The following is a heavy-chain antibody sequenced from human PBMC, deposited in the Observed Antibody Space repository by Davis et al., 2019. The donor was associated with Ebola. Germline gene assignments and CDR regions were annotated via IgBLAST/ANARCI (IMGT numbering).Heavy chain of an antibody. D-gene: IGHD3-3*01. V-gene: IGHV4-34*01. CDR3: ARRVGDFWRGHYWAFDL. J-gene: IGHJ4*02. Sequence: SETLSLTCAVYGGSFSGYFWIWIRQPPGKGLEWIGEISHSGSTNYNPSLKSRVTISVDTSKNQFSLKLSSVTAADTAVYYCARRVGDFWRGHYWAFDLWGQGTLVTVSS. CDR2: ISHSGST. CDR1: GGSFSGYF.